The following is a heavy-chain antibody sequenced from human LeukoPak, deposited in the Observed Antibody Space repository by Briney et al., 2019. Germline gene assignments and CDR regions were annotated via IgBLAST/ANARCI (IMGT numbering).Heavy chain of an antibody. V-gene: IGHV4-39*01. CDR1: GGSISSSSYY. J-gene: IGHJ4*02. CDR3: ARVGGPLYYDSSGYSDY. D-gene: IGHD3-22*01. Sequence: SETLSLTCTVSGGSISSSSYYWGWIRQPPGKGLEWIGSIYYRGSTYYNPSLKSRVTISVDTSKNQFSLKVSSVTATDTSVYYCARVGGPLYYDSSGYSDYWGQGTLVTVSS. CDR2: IYYRGST.